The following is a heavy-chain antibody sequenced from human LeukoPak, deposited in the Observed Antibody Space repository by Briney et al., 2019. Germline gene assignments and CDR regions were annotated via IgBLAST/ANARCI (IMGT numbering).Heavy chain of an antibody. V-gene: IGHV4-59*01. CDR1: GGSIRSYY. J-gene: IGHJ4*02. CDR2: IYYSGST. Sequence: PSQTLSLTCSVSGGSIRSYYWSWIRQPPGKGLEWIGYIYYSGSTNYNPSLKSRVSISVDTSKNQFSLKLSSVTAADTAVYYCARTGSTVTMLYPFDHWGQGTLVTVSS. D-gene: IGHD4-17*01. CDR3: ARTGSTVTMLYPFDH.